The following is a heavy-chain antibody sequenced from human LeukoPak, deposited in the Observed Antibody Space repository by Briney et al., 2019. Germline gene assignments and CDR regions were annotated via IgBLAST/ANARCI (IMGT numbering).Heavy chain of an antibody. CDR2: INPKSGGT. J-gene: IGHJ4*02. D-gene: IGHD1-26*01. CDR3: VPSANYYYFDY. CDR1: GYTFINYY. Sequence: APVKVSCKASGYTFINYYMHWVRQGPGLGFEWMGWINPKSGGTSYPQKFQGRLTMTRDTSISTAYMELSRLGSDDTAVYYCVPSANYYYFDYWGQGTLVTVSS. V-gene: IGHV1-2*02.